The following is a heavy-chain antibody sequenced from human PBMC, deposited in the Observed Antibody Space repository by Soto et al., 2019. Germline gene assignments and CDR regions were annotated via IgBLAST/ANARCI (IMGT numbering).Heavy chain of an antibody. CDR3: ARREIQGPIDY. D-gene: IGHD1-26*01. J-gene: IGHJ4*02. Sequence: SETLSLTCAVSGHSISSSNWWGWIRQPPGKGLEWIGYIYYSGTTYYNPSLKSRVTMSVDTSKNQFSLKLTSVTAVDTAVYYCARREIQGPIDYWGQGTLVTVSS. V-gene: IGHV4-28*01. CDR2: IYYSGTT. CDR1: GHSISSSNW.